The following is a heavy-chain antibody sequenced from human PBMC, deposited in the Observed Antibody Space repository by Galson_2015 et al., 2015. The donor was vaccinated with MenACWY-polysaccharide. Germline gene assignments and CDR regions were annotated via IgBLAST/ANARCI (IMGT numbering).Heavy chain of an antibody. V-gene: IGHV3-69-1*01. CDR1: GFTFSNYH. J-gene: IGHJ4*02. CDR2: ISSSSTK. CDR3: ARVRIASRSFDY. D-gene: IGHD6-13*01. Sequence: SLRLSCAASGFTFSNYHMNWVRQAPGKGLEWASYISSSSTKYYADSVKGRFTISRDNAKNSLYLQMNSLRAEDTAVYYCARVRIASRSFDYWGQGTLVTVSS.